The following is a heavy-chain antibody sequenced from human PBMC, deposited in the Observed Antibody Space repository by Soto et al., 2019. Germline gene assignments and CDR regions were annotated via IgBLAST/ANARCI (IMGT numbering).Heavy chain of an antibody. CDR3: ARPTVTTDYYYYYGMDV. CDR2: ISGSGGST. J-gene: IGHJ6*02. CDR1: GFTFSSYA. V-gene: IGHV3-23*01. Sequence: EVQLLESGGGLVQPGGSLRLSCAASGFTFSSYAMSWVRQAPEKGLEWVSAISGSGGSTYYADYVKGRFTISRDNSKNTLYLQMNSLRAEDTAVYSCARPTVTTDYYYYYGMDVWGQGTTVTVSS. D-gene: IGHD4-17*01.